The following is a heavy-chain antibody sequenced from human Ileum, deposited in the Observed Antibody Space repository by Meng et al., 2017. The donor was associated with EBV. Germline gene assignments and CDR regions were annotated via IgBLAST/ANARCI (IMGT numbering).Heavy chain of an antibody. Sequence: QVQMVESGXGVVQPGRXLRLSCAASGFSFRSFAMHWVRQAPGKGLEWVAVISHDESNKYYADSVKGRFTISRDSSKSTLYLQMNSLRAEDTAVYYCVRDLNTATYYFDYWGQGALVTVSS. CDR1: GFSFRSFA. CDR2: ISHDESNK. D-gene: IGHD5-18*01. CDR3: VRDLNTATYYFDY. V-gene: IGHV3-30-3*01. J-gene: IGHJ4*02.